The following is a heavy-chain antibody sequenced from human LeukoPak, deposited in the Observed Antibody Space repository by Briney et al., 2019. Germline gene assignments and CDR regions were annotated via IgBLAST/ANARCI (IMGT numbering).Heavy chain of an antibody. CDR3: ARAEPSSSINQVFDY. V-gene: IGHV4-31*03. D-gene: IGHD6-6*01. CDR2: IYYSGST. J-gene: IGHJ4*02. CDR1: GGSISSGGYY. Sequence: SETLSLTCTVSGGSISSGGYYWSWIRLHPGKGLEWIGYIYYSGSTYYNPSLKSRVTISVDTSKNQFSLKLSSVTAADTAVYYCARAEPSSSINQVFDYWGQGTLVTVSS.